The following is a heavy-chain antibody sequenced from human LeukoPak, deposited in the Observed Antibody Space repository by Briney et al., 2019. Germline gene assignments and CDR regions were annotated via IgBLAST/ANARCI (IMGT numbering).Heavy chain of an antibody. CDR1: GGSISSGSYY. J-gene: IGHJ6*03. CDR3: AKSRYGNTDTNYYMDV. CDR2: IYTSGST. D-gene: IGHD3-16*01. V-gene: IGHV4-61*02. Sequence: SQTLSLTCTVSGGSISSGSYYWSWIRQPAGKGLEWIGRIYTSGSTNYNPSLKSRVTISVDTSKNQFSLKLSSVTAADTAVYYCAKSRYGNTDTNYYMDVWGKGTTVTVSS.